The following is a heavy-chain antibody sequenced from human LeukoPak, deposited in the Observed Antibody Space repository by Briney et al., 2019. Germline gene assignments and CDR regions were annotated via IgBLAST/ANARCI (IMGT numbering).Heavy chain of an antibody. V-gene: IGHV1-18*01. Sequence: ASVKVSCKASGYTFTSYGISWVRQAPGQGLGWMGWISAHNGNTNYAQKLQGRVTMTTDTSTSTAYMELRSLRSDDTAVYYCARDRHRYSSGWYNGDPFDYWGQGTLVTVSS. CDR3: ARDRHRYSSGWYNGDPFDY. CDR1: GYTFTSYG. J-gene: IGHJ4*02. D-gene: IGHD6-19*01. CDR2: ISAHNGNT.